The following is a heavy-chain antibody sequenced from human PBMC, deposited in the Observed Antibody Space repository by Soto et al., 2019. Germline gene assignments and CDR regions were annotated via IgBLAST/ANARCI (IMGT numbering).Heavy chain of an antibody. V-gene: IGHV3-23*01. CDR2: ISGSGGSK. CDR3: VKAYGSLASYDYGSGSSIDAFDI. D-gene: IGHD3-10*01. Sequence: PGGSLRLSCAASGFTFSSYAMSWVRQAPGKGLEWVSAISGSGGSKYSADSVKGRFTISRDNSKNALYLQMNSLRAEDTAVDYCVKAYGSLASYDYGSGSSIDAFDIWGQGTMVTVSS. J-gene: IGHJ3*02. CDR1: GFTFSSYA.